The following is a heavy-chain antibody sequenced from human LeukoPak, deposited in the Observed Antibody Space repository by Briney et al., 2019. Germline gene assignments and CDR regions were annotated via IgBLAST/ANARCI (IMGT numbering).Heavy chain of an antibody. Sequence: ASVKVSCKASGYTFTSYGISWVRQAPGQGLEWMGWISAYNGNTNYAQKLQGRVTMTTDTSTSTAYMELRSLRSDDTAVYYCARVSGYYDSSGYSRRGHYFDYWGQGTLVTVSS. CDR3: ARVSGYYDSSGYSRRGHYFDY. V-gene: IGHV1-18*01. J-gene: IGHJ4*02. CDR2: ISAYNGNT. CDR1: GYTFTSYG. D-gene: IGHD3-22*01.